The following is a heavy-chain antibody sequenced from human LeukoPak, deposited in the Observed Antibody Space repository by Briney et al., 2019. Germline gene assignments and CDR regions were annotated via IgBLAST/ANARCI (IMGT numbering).Heavy chain of an antibody. CDR1: GFTFSSYG. J-gene: IGHJ5*02. CDR3: AKAMGPDIVVVTTGSLDP. Sequence: GGSLRLSCAASGFTFSSYGMHWVRQAPGKGLEWVAVISYDGSNKYYADSVKGRFTISRDNSKNTLYLQMNSLRAEDTAVYYCAKAMGPDIVVVTTGSLDPWGQGTLVTVSS. CDR2: ISYDGSNK. V-gene: IGHV3-30*18. D-gene: IGHD2-21*02.